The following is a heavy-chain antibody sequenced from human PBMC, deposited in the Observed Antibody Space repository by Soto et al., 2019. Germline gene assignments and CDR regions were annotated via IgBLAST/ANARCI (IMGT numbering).Heavy chain of an antibody. D-gene: IGHD3-22*01. CDR1: GGTFSSYA. J-gene: IGHJ4*02. CDR2: IIPIFGTA. Sequence: PGASVKVSCKASGGTFSSYAISWVRQAPGQGLEWMGGIIPIFGTANYAQKFQGRVTITADESTSTAYMELSSLRSEDTAVYYCARGNRPPTYYYDSSGYEGFDYWGQGTLVTVSS. V-gene: IGHV1-69*13. CDR3: ARGNRPPTYYYDSSGYEGFDY.